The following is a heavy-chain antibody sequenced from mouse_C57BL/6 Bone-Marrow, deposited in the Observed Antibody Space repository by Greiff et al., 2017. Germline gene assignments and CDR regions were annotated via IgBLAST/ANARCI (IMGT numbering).Heavy chain of an antibody. V-gene: IGHV1-64*01. CDR2: IPPNSGST. CDR3: ASPPMGSDEYDDGYYYAMDY. D-gene: IGHD2-4*01. J-gene: IGHJ4*01. CDR1: GYTFTSYW. Sequence: QVQLQQSGAELVKPGASVKLSCKASGYTFTSYWMHWVKQRPGQGLEWIGMIPPNSGSTNYNEKFKSKATLTVDKSSSTAYMQLSSLTSEDSAVYCCASPPMGSDEYDDGYYYAMDYWGQGTSVTVSS.